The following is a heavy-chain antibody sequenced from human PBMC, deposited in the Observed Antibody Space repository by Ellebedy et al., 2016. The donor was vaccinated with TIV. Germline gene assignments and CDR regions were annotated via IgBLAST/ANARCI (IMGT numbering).Heavy chain of an antibody. J-gene: IGHJ4*02. CDR1: YDSISSYY. CDR3: ATGPNQDFFDY. V-gene: IGHV4-59*01. D-gene: IGHD1-14*01. CDR2: IYYSGST. Sequence: MPSETLSLTCTVSYDSISSYYWRWIRQPPGKGLAWIGYIYYSGSTNYNPSLKSRVTISLDTSKNQLSLKLSSVTAADTAVYYCATGPNQDFFDYWGQGTLVTVSS.